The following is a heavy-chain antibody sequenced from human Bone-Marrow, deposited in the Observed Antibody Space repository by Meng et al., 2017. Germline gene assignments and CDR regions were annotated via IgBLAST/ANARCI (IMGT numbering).Heavy chain of an antibody. Sequence: GESLKISCAASGFSFSDYEMNWVRQAPGKGLEWVSYISSSGDTMYHADSVKGRFTISRDNAKSSLYLQMNSLRSEDTAVYYCARDGNLGWSFDYWGQGTLVTVSS. CDR1: GFSFSDYE. CDR3: ARDGNLGWSFDY. CDR2: ISSSGDTM. D-gene: IGHD2-15*01. J-gene: IGHJ4*02. V-gene: IGHV3-48*03.